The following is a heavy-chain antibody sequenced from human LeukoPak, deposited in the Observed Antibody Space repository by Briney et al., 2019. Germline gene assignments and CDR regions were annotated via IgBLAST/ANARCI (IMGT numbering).Heavy chain of an antibody. J-gene: IGHJ4*02. CDR2: ISYDGSNK. Sequence: GGSLRLSCAASGFTFSSYGMHWVRQAPGKGLEWVAVISYDGSNKYYADSVKGRFTISRDNSKNTLYLQMNSLGAEDTAVYYCAKDRSPYYYDSSGSPGYWGQGTLVTVSS. D-gene: IGHD3-22*01. CDR1: GFTFSSYG. V-gene: IGHV3-30*18. CDR3: AKDRSPYYYDSSGSPGY.